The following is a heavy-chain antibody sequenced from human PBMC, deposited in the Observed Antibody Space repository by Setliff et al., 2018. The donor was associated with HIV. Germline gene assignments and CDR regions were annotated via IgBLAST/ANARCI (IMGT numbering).Heavy chain of an antibody. V-gene: IGHV4-39*07. D-gene: IGHD3-22*01. CDR2: IYYSGST. J-gene: IGHJ4*02. CDR1: DDSISRSSYY. CDR3: ARATYYYDSSGYYYKSYYFDY. Sequence: SETLSLTCTVTDDSISRSSYYWAWIRQSPGKGLEWIGSIYYSGSTYYNPSLKSRVTISVVTSKKQFSLKLRSVTAADTAVYYCARATYYYDSSGYYYKSYYFDYRGQGTLVTVSS.